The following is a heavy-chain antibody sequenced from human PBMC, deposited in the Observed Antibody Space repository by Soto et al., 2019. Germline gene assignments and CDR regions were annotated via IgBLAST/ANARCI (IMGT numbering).Heavy chain of an antibody. CDR2: ISAYNGNT. CDR1: GYTFTSYG. CDR3: ARDLSHYDFWSGYYRSGAGNDY. V-gene: IGHV1-18*01. Sequence: ASVKVSCKASGYTFTSYGISWVRQAPGQGLEWMGWISAYNGNTNYAQKLQGRVTMTTDTSTSTAYMGLGSMRSDDTAVYYCARDLSHYDFWSGYYRSGAGNDYWGQGTLVTVSS. D-gene: IGHD3-3*01. J-gene: IGHJ4*02.